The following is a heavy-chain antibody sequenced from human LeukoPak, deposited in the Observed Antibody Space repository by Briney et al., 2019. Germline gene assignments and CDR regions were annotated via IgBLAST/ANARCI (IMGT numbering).Heavy chain of an antibody. Sequence: PSETLSLTCTVSGGSISSGDYYWSWIRQPPGKGLEWIGYIYYSGSTYYNPSLKSRVTISVDTPKNQFSLKLSSVTAADTAVYYCARAHDYGDHYYFDYWGQGTLVTVSS. CDR2: IYYSGST. CDR3: ARAHDYGDHYYFDY. D-gene: IGHD4-17*01. J-gene: IGHJ4*02. V-gene: IGHV4-30-4*01. CDR1: GGSISSGDYY.